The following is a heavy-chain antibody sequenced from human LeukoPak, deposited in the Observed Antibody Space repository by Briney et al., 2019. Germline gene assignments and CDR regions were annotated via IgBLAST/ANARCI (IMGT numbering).Heavy chain of an antibody. J-gene: IGHJ5*02. CDR2: ISYDGSNK. V-gene: IGHV3-30-3*01. D-gene: IGHD2-21*01. CDR3: ARAVVVAGTTWFDP. Sequence: GRSLRLSCAASGFTFSSYAMHWVRQAPGKGLEWVAVISYDGSNKYYADSVKGRFTISRDNSKNTLYLQMNSLRAEDTAVYYCARAVVVAGTTWFDPWGQGTLVTVSS. CDR1: GFTFSSYA.